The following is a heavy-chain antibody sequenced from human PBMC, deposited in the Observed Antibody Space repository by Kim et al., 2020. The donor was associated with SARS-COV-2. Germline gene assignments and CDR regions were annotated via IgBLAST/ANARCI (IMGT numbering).Heavy chain of an antibody. CDR3: AHVWVAARHDAFDI. CDR2: ISYDGSNK. V-gene: IGHV3-30-3*01. J-gene: IGHJ3*02. Sequence: GGSLRLSCAASGFTFSSYAMHWVRQAPGKGLEWVAVISYDGSNKYYADSVKGRFTISRDNSKNTLYLQMNSLRAEDTAVYYCAHVWVAARHDAFDIWGQGTMVTVSS. D-gene: IGHD6-6*01. CDR1: GFTFSSYA.